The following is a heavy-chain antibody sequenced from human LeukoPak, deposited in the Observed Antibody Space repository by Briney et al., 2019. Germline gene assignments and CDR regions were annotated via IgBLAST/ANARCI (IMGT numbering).Heavy chain of an antibody. CDR3: ARDPYSGSYGADYYYYMDV. D-gene: IGHD1-26*01. Sequence: AGGSLRLSCAASGFTFSSYSMNWVRQAPGKGLEWVSSISSSSSYIYYADSVKGRFTISRDNAKNSLYLQMNSLRAEDTAVYYCARDPYSGSYGADYYYYMDVWGKGTTVTISS. CDR1: GFTFSSYS. CDR2: ISSSSSYI. J-gene: IGHJ6*03. V-gene: IGHV3-21*01.